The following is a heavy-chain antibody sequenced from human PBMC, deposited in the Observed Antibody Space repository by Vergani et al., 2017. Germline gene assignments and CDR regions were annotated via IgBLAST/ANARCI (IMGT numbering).Heavy chain of an antibody. CDR1: GFTFSSYS. Sequence: EVQLVESGGGLVKPGRSLRLSCAASGFTFSSYSMNWVRQAPGKGLEWVSSISSSSSYIYYADSVKGRFTISRDNAKNSLYLQMNSLRAEDTAVYYCARDVLGWTAFDYWGQGTLVTVSS. D-gene: IGHD3/OR15-3a*01. V-gene: IGHV3-21*01. CDR2: ISSSSSYI. J-gene: IGHJ4*02. CDR3: ARDVLGWTAFDY.